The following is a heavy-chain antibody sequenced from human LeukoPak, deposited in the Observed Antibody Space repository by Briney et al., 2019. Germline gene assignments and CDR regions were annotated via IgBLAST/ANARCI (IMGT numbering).Heavy chain of an antibody. CDR3: ARGLGLASADY. CDR2: INHSGST. J-gene: IGHJ4*02. CDR1: GGSFSGYY. D-gene: IGHD1-26*01. Sequence: TSETLSLTCAVYGGSFSGYYWSWIRQPPGKGLEWIGEINHSGSTNYNPSLKSRVTILVDTSKNQFSLKLSSVTAADTAVYYCARGLGLASADYWGQGTLVTVSS. V-gene: IGHV4-34*01.